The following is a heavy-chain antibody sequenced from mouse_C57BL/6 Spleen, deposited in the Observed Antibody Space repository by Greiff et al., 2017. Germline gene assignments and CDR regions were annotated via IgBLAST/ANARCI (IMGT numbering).Heavy chain of an antibody. Sequence: QVQLQQSGAELVKPGASVKISCKASGYAFSSYWMNWVKQRPGKGLEWIGQIYPGDGDTNYNGKFKGKATLTADKSSSTGYMQLSSLTSEDSAVYFCARDDGYYAMDYWGQGTSVTVSS. CDR3: ARDDGYYAMDY. CDR2: IYPGDGDT. D-gene: IGHD2-3*01. V-gene: IGHV1-80*01. CDR1: GYAFSSYW. J-gene: IGHJ4*01.